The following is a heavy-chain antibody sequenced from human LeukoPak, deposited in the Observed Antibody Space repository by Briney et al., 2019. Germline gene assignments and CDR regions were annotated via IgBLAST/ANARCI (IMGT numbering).Heavy chain of an antibody. V-gene: IGHV3-23*01. J-gene: IGHJ4*02. CDR1: GFTFSSYA. CDR2: ISGSGGTT. D-gene: IGHD6-13*01. CDR3: AKTAAVIRYYFDY. Sequence: GGSLRLSCTASGFTFSSYAMRWVRQDPGKGLEWVSAISGSGGTTYYADSVKGRFTISRDNSKNTLYLQMNSLRAEDTAVYYCAKTAAVIRYYFDYWGQGTLVTVSS.